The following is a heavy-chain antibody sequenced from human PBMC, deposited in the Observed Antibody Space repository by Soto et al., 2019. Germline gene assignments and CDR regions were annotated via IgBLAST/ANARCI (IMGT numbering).Heavy chain of an antibody. CDR1: GFTFSSYA. D-gene: IGHD3-9*01. J-gene: IGHJ6*02. CDR3: AREEVNYDILTGYYYYYGMDV. V-gene: IGHV3-30*04. Sequence: GGSLRLSCAASGFTFSSYAMHWVRQAPGKGLEWVAVISYDGSNKYYADSVKGRFTISRDNSKNTLYLQMNSLRAEDTAVYYCAREEVNYDILTGYYYYYGMDVWGQGTTVTVSS. CDR2: ISYDGSNK.